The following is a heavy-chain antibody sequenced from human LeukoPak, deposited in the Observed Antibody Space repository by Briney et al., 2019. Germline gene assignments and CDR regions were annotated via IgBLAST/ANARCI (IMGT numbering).Heavy chain of an antibody. Sequence: GGSLRHSRAPPVFTLITNMTRWVRQAPGKGLEWVAVIWYDGSNKYYADSVKGRFTLSTDTSKNTLNLQMNSLGAEDPAVYNGGRTPLADYHDAFDMGGHRVIVTVSS. CDR3: GRTPLADYHDAFDM. CDR1: VFTLITNM. CDR2: IWYDGSNK. J-gene: IGHJ3*02. V-gene: IGHV3-33*01. D-gene: IGHD3-16*01.